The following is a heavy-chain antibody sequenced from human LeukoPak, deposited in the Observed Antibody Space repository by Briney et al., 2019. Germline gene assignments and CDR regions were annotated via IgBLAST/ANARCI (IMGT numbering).Heavy chain of an antibody. J-gene: IGHJ4*02. CDR2: VDHTGST. Sequence: PSETLSLTCSVSDDSITMYYWTWIRQPPGKGLEWIGYVDHTGSTNFNPSLNGRVSISRDTTKNLFSLRLSSVTAADTAVYYCARAVGSGWYFFDYWGQGTLVTVSS. CDR3: ARAVGSGWYFFDY. CDR1: DDSITMYY. V-gene: IGHV4-59*08. D-gene: IGHD6-19*01.